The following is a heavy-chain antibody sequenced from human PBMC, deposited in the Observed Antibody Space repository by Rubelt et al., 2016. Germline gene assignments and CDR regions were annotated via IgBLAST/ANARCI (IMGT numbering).Heavy chain of an antibody. D-gene: IGHD1-7*01. J-gene: IGHJ4*02. Sequence: QVQLVQSGAEVKKPGASVKVSCKASGYTFTSYGISWVRQAPGQGLEWMGWISAYNGNTNYAQKLQGRGTMTNDRSTSTAYMELRSLRSDDTAVYYCARDLPPFRRYNWNFPLDYWGQGTLVTVSS. CDR3: ARDLPPFRRYNWNFPLDY. CDR2: ISAYNGNT. CDR1: GYTFTSYG. V-gene: IGHV1-18*01.